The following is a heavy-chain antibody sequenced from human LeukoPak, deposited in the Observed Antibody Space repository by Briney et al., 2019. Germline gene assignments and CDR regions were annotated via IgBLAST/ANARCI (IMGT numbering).Heavy chain of an antibody. V-gene: IGHV1-2*02. D-gene: IGHD3-9*01. CDR3: ARSPDILTGENFDY. J-gene: IGHJ4*02. Sequence: ASVKVSCKASGYTFTSYYMHWVRQAPGQGLEWMGIINPNSGGTNYAQKFYARVTMTRDTSISTAYMELSRLRSDDTAVFYCARSPDILTGENFDYWGQGTLVTVSS. CDR1: GYTFTSYY. CDR2: INPNSGGT.